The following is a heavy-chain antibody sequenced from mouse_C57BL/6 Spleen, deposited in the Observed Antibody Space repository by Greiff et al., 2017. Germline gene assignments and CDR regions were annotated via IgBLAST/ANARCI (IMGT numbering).Heavy chain of an antibody. CDR1: GYTFTSYW. CDR2: IHPSDSDT. V-gene: IGHV1-74*01. J-gene: IGHJ4*01. CDR3: AMSGITTVDYAMDY. Sequence: QVQLQQPGAELVKPGASVKVSCKASGYTFTSYWMHWVKQRPGQGLEWIGRIHPSDSDTNYNQKFQGKATLTVDKSSSTAYMQLSSLTSEDSAVYYCAMSGITTVDYAMDYWGQGTSVTVSS. D-gene: IGHD1-1*01.